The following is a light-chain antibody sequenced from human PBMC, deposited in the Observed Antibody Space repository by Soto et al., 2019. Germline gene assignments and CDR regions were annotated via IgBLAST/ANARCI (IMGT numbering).Light chain of an antibody. CDR1: QPVAKNY. CDR3: QQYASAPLT. V-gene: IGKV3-20*01. CDR2: GAS. Sequence: DIVLTQSPGTLSLSPGERATLSCRASQPVAKNYLAWYQQQPGQAPRLLIFGASSRATGIPDRFSGSGSGTDFTLTINWLEPEDFAVYHCQQYASAPLTFGGGTKVEIK. J-gene: IGKJ4*01.